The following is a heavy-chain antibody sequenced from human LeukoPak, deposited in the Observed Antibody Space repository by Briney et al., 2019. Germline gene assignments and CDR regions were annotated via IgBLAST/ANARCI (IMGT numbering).Heavy chain of an antibody. J-gene: IGHJ5*02. CDR1: GGSFSGCY. D-gene: IGHD6-13*01. Sequence: PSETLSLTCAVYGGSFSGCYWSWIRQPPGKGLEWIGEINHSGSTNYNPSLKSRVTISVDTSKNQFSLKLSSVTAADTAVYYCARGQGAIAAAGTRWFDPWGQGTLVTVSS. V-gene: IGHV4-34*01. CDR3: ARGQGAIAAAGTRWFDP. CDR2: INHSGST.